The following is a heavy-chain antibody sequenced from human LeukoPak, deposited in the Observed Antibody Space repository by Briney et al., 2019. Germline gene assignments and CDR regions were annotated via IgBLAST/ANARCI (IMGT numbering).Heavy chain of an antibody. D-gene: IGHD2-2*01. Sequence: SVKVSCKASGGTFSSYAISWVRQAPGQGLEWMGGIIPIFGTANYAQKSQGRVTITTDESTSTAYMELSSLRSEDTAVYYCARGGSSTSGYYYYMDVWGKGTTVTVSS. CDR3: ARGGSSTSGYYYYMDV. CDR2: IIPIFGTA. CDR1: GGTFSSYA. J-gene: IGHJ6*03. V-gene: IGHV1-69*05.